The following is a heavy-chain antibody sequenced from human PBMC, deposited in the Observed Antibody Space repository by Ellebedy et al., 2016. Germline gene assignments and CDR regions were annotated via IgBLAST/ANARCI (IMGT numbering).Heavy chain of an antibody. Sequence: SETLSLTCTVSGGSIRSYYWSWIRQPPGKGLEWIGYIYYSGSTNYNPSLKSRVTISVDRSKNQLSLKLSSVTAADTAVYYCASSVTVAGEYDYWGQGTLVTVSS. D-gene: IGHD6-19*01. CDR1: GGSIRSYY. J-gene: IGHJ4*02. CDR2: IYYSGST. CDR3: ASSVTVAGEYDY. V-gene: IGHV4-59*01.